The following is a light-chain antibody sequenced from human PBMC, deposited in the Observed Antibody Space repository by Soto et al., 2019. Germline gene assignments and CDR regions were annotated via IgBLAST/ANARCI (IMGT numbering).Light chain of an antibody. V-gene: IGLV2-8*01. CDR2: EVS. CDR3: SSYAGSNNLV. Sequence: QSALTQPPSASGSPGQSVTISCTGTSSDVGGYNYVSWYQQHPGKAPKLMIYEVSKRPSGVPDRFSGSKSGKTASLTVSGHQAEDEADYYCSSYAGSNNLVFGTGTKLTVL. CDR1: SSDVGGYNY. J-gene: IGLJ1*01.